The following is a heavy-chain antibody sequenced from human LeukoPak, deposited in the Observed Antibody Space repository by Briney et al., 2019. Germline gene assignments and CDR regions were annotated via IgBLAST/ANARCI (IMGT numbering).Heavy chain of an antibody. CDR1: GFTFADYA. Sequence: PGGSLRLSCAASGFTFADYAMHWVRQPPGKGLEWVSGISWNSGSIGYAGSVKGRFTISRDNAKNSLYLQMNSLRVEDMALYYCVKDLASSWSRGWFDPWGQGALVTVSS. D-gene: IGHD6-13*01. CDR3: VKDLASSWSRGWFDP. CDR2: ISWNSGSI. J-gene: IGHJ5*02. V-gene: IGHV3-9*03.